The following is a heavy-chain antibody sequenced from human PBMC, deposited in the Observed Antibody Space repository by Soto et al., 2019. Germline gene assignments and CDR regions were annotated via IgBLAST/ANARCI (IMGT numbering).Heavy chain of an antibody. Sequence: GGSLRLSCAASGFTFSSDSMNWVREAPGKGLECVSYITSSSTTIYYADSVKGRFTISRDNAKNSLYLQMNSLRDEDTAVYYCARDWYGDYAYHGMDVWGQGTTVTVS. V-gene: IGHV3-48*02. CDR1: GFTFSSDS. D-gene: IGHD4-17*01. J-gene: IGHJ6*02. CDR3: ARDWYGDYAYHGMDV. CDR2: ITSSSTTI.